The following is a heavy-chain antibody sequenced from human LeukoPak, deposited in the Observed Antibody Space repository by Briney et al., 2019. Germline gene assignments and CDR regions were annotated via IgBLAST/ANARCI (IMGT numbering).Heavy chain of an antibody. V-gene: IGHV3-74*01. D-gene: IGHD6-19*01. CDR1: GFTFSTYW. Sequence: GGSLRLSCAASGFTFSTYWMHWVRQAPGKGLVWVSRISSDGINTNYADSVKGRFTISRDNAKNTLYLQMNSLRAEDTAVYYCAKDHHSSGSVYWGQGTLVTVSS. CDR3: AKDHHSSGSVY. J-gene: IGHJ4*02. CDR2: ISSDGINT.